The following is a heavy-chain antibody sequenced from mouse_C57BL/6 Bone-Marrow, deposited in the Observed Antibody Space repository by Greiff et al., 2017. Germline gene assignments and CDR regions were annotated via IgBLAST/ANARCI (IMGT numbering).Heavy chain of an antibody. CDR1: GYTFTSYW. CDR2: IHPNGGST. D-gene: IGHD1-1*01. Sequence: QVQLQQPGAELVKPGASVKLSCKASGYTFTSYWMHWVKQRPGKGLEWIGMIHPNGGSTNYNEKFKSKATLTGDKSSSTAYMQLSSLTSEDSAVYYCVTITSVGAHWYLDVWGTGTTVTVSS. V-gene: IGHV1-64*01. J-gene: IGHJ1*03. CDR3: VTITSVGAHWYLDV.